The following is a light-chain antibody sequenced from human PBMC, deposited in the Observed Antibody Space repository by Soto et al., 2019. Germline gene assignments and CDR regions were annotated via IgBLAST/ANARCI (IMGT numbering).Light chain of an antibody. Sequence: EIVLTQSPATLSLSPGERATLSCRASQSVSTYLAWYQQKPGQAPRLLIYDAFNRATGIPARFSGSGFGTDFTLTISSLEPEDFAVYYCQQRSNWQGATFGGGTKVDIK. J-gene: IGKJ4*01. CDR3: QQRSNWQGAT. V-gene: IGKV3-11*01. CDR2: DAF. CDR1: QSVSTY.